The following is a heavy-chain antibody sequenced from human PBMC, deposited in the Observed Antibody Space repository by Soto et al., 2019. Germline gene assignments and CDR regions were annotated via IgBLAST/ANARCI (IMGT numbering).Heavy chain of an antibody. V-gene: IGHV1-69*01. J-gene: IGHJ3*02. CDR1: GGTFSSYA. CDR2: MIPIFGRA. Sequence: QVQLVQSGAEVKKPGSSVKVSCKASGGTFSSYAISWVRQAPGQGLEWMGGMIPIFGRANYAQKFLGRVTITADEYKSIADMELSSLRAKYTALYYCAHLKDTDPPNDDFDNWGQGPICTVSS. CDR3: AHLKDTDPPNDDFDN.